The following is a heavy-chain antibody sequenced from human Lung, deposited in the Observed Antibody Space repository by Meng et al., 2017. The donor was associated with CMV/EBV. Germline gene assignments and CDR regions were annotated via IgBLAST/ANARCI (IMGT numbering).Heavy chain of an antibody. V-gene: IGHV3-30*02. CDR3: ARALFQQWPTRTGYYGMDV. D-gene: IGHD6-19*01. CDR2: IRYGGSNK. CDR1: GFTFSSYG. Sequence: GGXXRFXXAASGFTFSSYGMHWVRQAPGKGLEGVPFIRYGGSNKYYADSVKGRFTISRDNSKNTLYLQMNSLRAEDTAVYYCARALFQQWPTRTGYYGMDVWGQGTTVXVSS. J-gene: IGHJ6*02.